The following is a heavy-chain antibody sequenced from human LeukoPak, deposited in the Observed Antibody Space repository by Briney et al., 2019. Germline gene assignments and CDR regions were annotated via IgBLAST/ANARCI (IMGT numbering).Heavy chain of an antibody. V-gene: IGHV3-7*01. CDR3: ARPLGNGWFDL. D-gene: IGHD1-1*01. Sequence: GGSLRLSGAASGFTLSSSWRRSWVRQAPGKGLEWVANIKQDGSEKFYVGSVKGRFTISRDNAKNSLHLQMNSLRDEDTAMYYCARPLGNGWFDLWGQGTLVTVSS. J-gene: IGHJ5*02. CDR2: IKQDGSEK. CDR1: GFTLSSSW.